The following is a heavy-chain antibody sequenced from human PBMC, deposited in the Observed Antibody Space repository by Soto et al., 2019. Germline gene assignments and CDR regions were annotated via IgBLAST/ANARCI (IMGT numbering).Heavy chain of an antibody. V-gene: IGHV3-33*06. CDR3: AKGSVLRVVEAPLAILGGVDV. Sequence: GGSLRLSCVASGFTFSSCGMHWVRQAPGKGLEWVAVMSYDGSHEYYADSVKGRFTISRDNSKTILYLQMNSLRLEDTAVYYCAKGSVLRVVEAPLAILGGVDVWGQGAMVTVSS. CDR1: GFTFSSCG. J-gene: IGHJ6*02. D-gene: IGHD2-8*01. CDR2: MSYDGSHE.